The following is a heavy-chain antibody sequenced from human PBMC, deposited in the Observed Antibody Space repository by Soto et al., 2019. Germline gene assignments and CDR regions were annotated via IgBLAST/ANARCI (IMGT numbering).Heavy chain of an antibody. Sequence: EVQLVESGGGLVQPGRSLRLSCAASGFSFDDYAMHWVRQAPGRGLECVSGITWNSGYIGYADSVKGRFTISKDNAKNSLYLKMNSLRPEDTAVYYCAKGTYDSSGYYTAPDYWGQGTLVTVSS. CDR1: GFSFDDYA. D-gene: IGHD3-22*01. J-gene: IGHJ4*02. V-gene: IGHV3-9*01. CDR2: ITWNSGYI. CDR3: AKGTYDSSGYYTAPDY.